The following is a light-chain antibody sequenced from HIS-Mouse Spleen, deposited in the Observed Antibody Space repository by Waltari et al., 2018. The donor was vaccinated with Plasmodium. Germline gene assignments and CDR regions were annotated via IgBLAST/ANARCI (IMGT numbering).Light chain of an antibody. J-gene: IGKJ3*01. CDR2: GAS. CDR1: QRVSSN. Sequence: EIVMTQSPATLSVSPGERATLSCRASQRVSSNLAWYQQKPGQAPRLLIYGASTRATGIPARFSGSGSGTEFTLTIGSLQSEDFAVYYCQQYNNWSFTFGPGTKVDIK. V-gene: IGKV3-15*01. CDR3: QQYNNWSFT.